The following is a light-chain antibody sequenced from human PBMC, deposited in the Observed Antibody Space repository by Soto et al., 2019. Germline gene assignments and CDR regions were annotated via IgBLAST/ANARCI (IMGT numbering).Light chain of an antibody. V-gene: IGKV1-8*01. J-gene: IGKJ1*01. CDR1: QGISSY. Sequence: AIRMTQSPSSFSASTGDRVTITCRASQGISSYLAWYQQKPGKAPKLLIYAASTLQSGVPSRFSGSGSGTEFTLTISSLQPDDFATYYCQQYNSYPWTFGQGTKVDIK. CDR2: AAS. CDR3: QQYNSYPWT.